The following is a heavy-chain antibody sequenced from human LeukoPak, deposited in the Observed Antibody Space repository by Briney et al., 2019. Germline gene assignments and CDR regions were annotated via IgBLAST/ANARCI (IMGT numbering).Heavy chain of an antibody. J-gene: IGHJ4*02. D-gene: IGHD3-22*01. Sequence: GASLKISCKGSGYSFTSYWIGWVRQMPGKGLEWMGIIYPGDSDPRYSPSFQGQVTISADKSISTAYLQWSSLRASDTAVYYCARLESSGFYYVNYWGQGTLVTVSS. CDR3: ARLESSGFYYVNY. CDR1: GYSFTSYW. V-gene: IGHV5-51*01. CDR2: IYPGDSDP.